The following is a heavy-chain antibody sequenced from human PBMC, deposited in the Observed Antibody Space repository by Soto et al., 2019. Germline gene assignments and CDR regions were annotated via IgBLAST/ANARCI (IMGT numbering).Heavy chain of an antibody. CDR3: AKDREYYYDKGGMDV. D-gene: IGHD3-22*01. CDR2: ISYDGSNK. Sequence: GGSLRLSCAASGFTFSSYGMHWVRQAPGKGLEWVAVISYDGSNKYYADSVKGRFTISRDNSKNTLYLQMNSLRAEDTAVYYCAKDREYYYDKGGMDVWGQGTTVTVSS. V-gene: IGHV3-30*18. J-gene: IGHJ6*02. CDR1: GFTFSSYG.